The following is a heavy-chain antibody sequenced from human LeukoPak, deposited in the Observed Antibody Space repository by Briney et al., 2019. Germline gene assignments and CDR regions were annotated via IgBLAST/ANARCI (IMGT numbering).Heavy chain of an antibody. CDR3: AREGDNSGYQPFDY. CDR1: GYTFTGYY. Sequence: GASVKVSCKASGYTFTGYYIHWVRQTPGQGLEWMGRISPSSGGTNYAQKFQGRVTMTRDTSSSTAYMELRRLGSDDTAVYYCAREGDNSGYQPFDYWGQGTLITVSS. J-gene: IGHJ4*02. CDR2: ISPSSGGT. V-gene: IGHV1-2*06. D-gene: IGHD3-22*01.